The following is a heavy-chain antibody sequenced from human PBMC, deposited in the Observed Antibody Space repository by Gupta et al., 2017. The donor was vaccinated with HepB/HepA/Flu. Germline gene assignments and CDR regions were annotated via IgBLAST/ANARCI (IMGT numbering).Heavy chain of an antibody. CDR2: IGSDLNA. V-gene: IGHV3-23*01. CDR1: GFSISGTA. CDR3: AKDLYFWSAMDV. J-gene: IGHJ6*03. Sequence: EVQLWESGGGLVQSGGSLRLSCAASGFSISGTAMSWVRQAPGKGLEWVSGIGSDLNAHYADSVRGRFTISRDNSRNTVYLQINSLRAEDTAVYYCAKDLYFWSAMDVWGKGTTVTVSS. D-gene: IGHD3-3*01.